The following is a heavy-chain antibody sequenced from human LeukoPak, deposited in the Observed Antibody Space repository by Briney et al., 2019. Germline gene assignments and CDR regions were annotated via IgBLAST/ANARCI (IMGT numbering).Heavy chain of an antibody. J-gene: IGHJ6*02. Sequence: GGSLRLSCAASGFTFSSYSMNWVRQAPGKGLEWVSSISSSSSYIYYADSVKGRFTISRDNAKNSLYLQMNSLRAEDTAVYYCARDAEYYDILTGFTYHGMDVWGQGTTVTVSS. CDR3: ARDAEYYDILTGFTYHGMDV. CDR2: ISSSSSYI. CDR1: GFTFSSYS. V-gene: IGHV3-21*01. D-gene: IGHD3-9*01.